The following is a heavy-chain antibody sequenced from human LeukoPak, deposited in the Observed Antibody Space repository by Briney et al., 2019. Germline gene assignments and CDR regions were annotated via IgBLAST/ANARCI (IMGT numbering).Heavy chain of an antibody. J-gene: IGHJ1*01. CDR1: GGSFSSGGYS. Sequence: SETLSLTCAVSGGSFSSGGYSWSWIRQPPGKGLEWIGYIYHSGSTYYNPSLKSRVTISVDRSKNQFSLKLSSVTAADTAVYYCASSSGRYSAEYFQHWGQGTLVTVSS. V-gene: IGHV4-30-2*01. CDR3: ASSSGRYSAEYFQH. D-gene: IGHD1-26*01. CDR2: IYHSGST.